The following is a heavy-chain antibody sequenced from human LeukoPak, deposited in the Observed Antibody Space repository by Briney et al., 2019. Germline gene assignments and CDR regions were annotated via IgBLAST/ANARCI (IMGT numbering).Heavy chain of an antibody. Sequence: PGGSLRLSCAASGFTFSGSGMSWVRQAPGKGLEWISSSGDSDGSTYYADSVKGRFTISRDNSKNTLYLQMNSLRAEDTAVYYCASRDYYDSSGYYYDYWGQGTLVTVSS. J-gene: IGHJ4*02. CDR2: SGDSDGST. CDR3: ASRDYYDSSGYYYDY. D-gene: IGHD3-22*01. V-gene: IGHV3-23*01. CDR1: GFTFSGSG.